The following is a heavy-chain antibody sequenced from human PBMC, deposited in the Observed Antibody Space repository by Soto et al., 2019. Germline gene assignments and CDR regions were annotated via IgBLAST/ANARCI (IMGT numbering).Heavy chain of an antibody. J-gene: IGHJ4*02. V-gene: IGHV4-59*01. CDR3: AREPYCSGGTCLGY. CDR2: IYYSGST. D-gene: IGHD2-15*01. Sequence: ETLSLTCTVSGGSISGYYWSWIRQPPGKGLEWIGYIYYSGSTNYNPSLKSRVTISVDTSKNQFSLRLSSVTAADTAVYYCAREPYCSGGTCLGYWGQGTLVTVSS. CDR1: GGSISGYY.